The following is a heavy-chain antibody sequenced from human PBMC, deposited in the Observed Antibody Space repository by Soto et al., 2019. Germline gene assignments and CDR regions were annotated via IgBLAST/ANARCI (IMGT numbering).Heavy chain of an antibody. CDR2: IYYSGTT. J-gene: IGHJ4*02. D-gene: IGHD1-26*01. CDR1: GYSISSSNW. V-gene: IGHV4-28*01. CDR3: ARREIQGLIAY. Sequence: SETLSLTCAVSGYSISSSNWWGWIRQPPGKGLEWIGYIYYSGTTYYNPSLKSRVTMSVDTSKNQFSLKLTSVTAVDTAVYYCARREIQGLIAYWGQGTLVPVSS.